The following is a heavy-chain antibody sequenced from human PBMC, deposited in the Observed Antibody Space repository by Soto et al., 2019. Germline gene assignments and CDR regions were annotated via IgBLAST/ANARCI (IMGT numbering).Heavy chain of an antibody. CDR3: ARSGGVCGGAACYPHWFDF. Sequence: GGSLRLCCAASGFTFSSYAMGWVRQAPGKGLEWVSTLFSGGAGTKYADSVKGRFTIFRDNSLNTLYLQMNSLRAEDTAVYYCARSGGVCGGAACYPHWFDFWGHGTLVTVSS. J-gene: IGHJ5*01. CDR1: GFTFSSYA. D-gene: IGHD3-16*01. CDR2: LFSGGAGT. V-gene: IGHV3-23*01.